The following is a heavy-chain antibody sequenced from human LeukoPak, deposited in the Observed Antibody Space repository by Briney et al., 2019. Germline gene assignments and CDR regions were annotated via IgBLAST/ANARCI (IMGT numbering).Heavy chain of an antibody. Sequence: GESLKISCKGSGYSFTSYWFGWVRQMPGKGLEWMGIIYPGDSDTRYSPSFQGQVTISADKSISTAYLQWSSLKASDTAMYYCARLAAAGKVNYYYYYMDVWGKGTTVTVSS. CDR1: GYSFTSYW. J-gene: IGHJ6*03. V-gene: IGHV5-51*01. CDR2: IYPGDSDT. D-gene: IGHD6-13*01. CDR3: ARLAAAGKVNYYYYYMDV.